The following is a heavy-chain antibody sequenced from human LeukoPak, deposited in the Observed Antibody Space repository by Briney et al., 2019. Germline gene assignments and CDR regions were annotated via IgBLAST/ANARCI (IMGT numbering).Heavy chain of an antibody. Sequence: GASVKVSCKASGYTFTSYYMHWVRQAPGQGLEWMGIINPSGGSTSYAQKFQGRVTMTRDTSTSTVYMELSSLRSEDTAVYYCAKDRGSGRYFDYWGQGTLVTVSS. V-gene: IGHV1-46*01. D-gene: IGHD3-10*01. CDR1: GYTFTSYY. CDR3: AKDRGSGRYFDY. J-gene: IGHJ4*02. CDR2: INPSGGST.